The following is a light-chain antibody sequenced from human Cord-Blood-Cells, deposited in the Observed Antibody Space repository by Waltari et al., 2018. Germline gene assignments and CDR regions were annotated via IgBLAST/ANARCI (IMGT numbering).Light chain of an antibody. V-gene: IGKV3-20*01. J-gene: IGKJ1*01. CDR2: GAS. Sequence: EIVLTQSPGTLSLSPGERATLPCRASQSVSSSYLAWYQQKPGQAPSLLIYGASSRATGIPDRFSGSGSGTDFTLTISRLEPEDFAVYYCQQYGSSPWTFGQGTKVEIK. CDR1: QSVSSSY. CDR3: QQYGSSPWT.